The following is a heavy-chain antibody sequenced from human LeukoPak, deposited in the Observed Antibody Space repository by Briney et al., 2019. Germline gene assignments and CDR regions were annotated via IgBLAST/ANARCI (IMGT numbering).Heavy chain of an antibody. CDR3: ARMARRWQQLRVFDY. D-gene: IGHD5-24*01. CDR2: MNPNRGNT. V-gene: IGHV1-8*01. CDR1: GYTFTSYN. Sequence: ASVKVSCKASGYTFTSYNINWVRQATGQGLEWMGWMNPNRGNTGYAQKFQGRVTMTRNTSRSTACMELSSLRSEDTAVYYCARMARRWQQLRVFDYWGQGTLVTVPS. J-gene: IGHJ4*02.